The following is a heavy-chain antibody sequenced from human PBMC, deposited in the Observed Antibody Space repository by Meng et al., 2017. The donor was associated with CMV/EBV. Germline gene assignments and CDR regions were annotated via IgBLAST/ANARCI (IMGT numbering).Heavy chain of an antibody. CDR3: ARGYCSSTSCYMGYLGRAFDI. CDR1: GFTFSSYS. J-gene: IGHJ3*02. V-gene: IGHV3-21*01. Sequence: GESLKISCAASGFTFSSYSMNWVRQAPGKGLEWFSSISSSSSYIYYADSVKGRFTISRDNAKNSLYLQMNSLRAEDTAVYYCARGYCSSTSCYMGYLGRAFDIWGQGTMVTVSS. CDR2: ISSSSSYI. D-gene: IGHD2-2*02.